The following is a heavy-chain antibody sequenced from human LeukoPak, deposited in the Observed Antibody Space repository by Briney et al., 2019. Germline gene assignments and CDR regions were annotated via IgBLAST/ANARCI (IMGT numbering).Heavy chain of an antibody. CDR2: IIPILSIA. CDR3: ARDPRGTNYNYGMDV. CDR1: GGTFSSYA. J-gene: IGHJ6*02. D-gene: IGHD2-8*01. V-gene: IGHV1-69*04. Sequence: ASVKVSCKASGGTFSSYAISWVRQAPGQGLELMGRIIPILSIANYAQKFQGRVTITADKSTSTAYMELSSLRSEDTAVYYCARDPRGTNYNYGMDVWGQGTTVTVSS.